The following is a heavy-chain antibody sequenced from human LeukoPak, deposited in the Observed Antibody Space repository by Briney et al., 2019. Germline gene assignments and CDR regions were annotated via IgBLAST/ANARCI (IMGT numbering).Heavy chain of an antibody. CDR3: ARVYTVMGATTVDHYHYYMDV. CDR2: IYTRGTT. Sequence: SETLSLTCTVSGGSIRSGSYYWSWIRQPAGKGLEWIGRIYTRGTTNYTPSVKSRVTVSLDTSKNQISLKLSSVTAADTAIYYCARVYTVMGATTVDHYHYYMDVWGKGTTVTVSS. V-gene: IGHV4-61*02. CDR1: GGSIRSGSYY. D-gene: IGHD5-18*01. J-gene: IGHJ6*03.